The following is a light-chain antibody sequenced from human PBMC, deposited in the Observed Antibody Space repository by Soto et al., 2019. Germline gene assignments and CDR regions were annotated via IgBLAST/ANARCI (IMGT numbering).Light chain of an antibody. CDR3: QQYNSYSQT. V-gene: IGKV1-5*03. CDR2: KAS. Sequence: DIQMTQSPSTLSASVGDRVTITCRASQSISSWLAWYQQKPGKAPKLLIYKASSLESGVPSRFSGSGSGTEFSRTISSLQPDDFATYYCQQYNSYSQTFGQGTKVEIK. J-gene: IGKJ1*01. CDR1: QSISSW.